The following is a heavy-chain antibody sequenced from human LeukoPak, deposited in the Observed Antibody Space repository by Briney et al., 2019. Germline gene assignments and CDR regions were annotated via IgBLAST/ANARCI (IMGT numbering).Heavy chain of an antibody. Sequence: GGSLRLSCAASGFTFSTSWMHWVRRAPGKGLVWVSRINSDGTSTIYADSVKGRFTISRDDAKNTLYLQMNSLRAEDTAVYYCARGTGGWYNWFDPWGQGTLVTGSS. CDR1: GFTFSTSW. CDR2: INSDGTST. CDR3: ARGTGGWYNWFDP. V-gene: IGHV3-74*01. J-gene: IGHJ5*02. D-gene: IGHD6-19*01.